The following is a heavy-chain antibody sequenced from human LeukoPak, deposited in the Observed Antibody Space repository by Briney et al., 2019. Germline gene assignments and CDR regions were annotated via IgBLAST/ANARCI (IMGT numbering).Heavy chain of an antibody. CDR3: ARVPRLSTVVMYYFDY. CDR2: ISSSGSTI. D-gene: IGHD4-23*01. J-gene: IGHJ4*02. V-gene: IGHV3-11*01. CDR1: GFTFSDYY. Sequence: GGSLRLSCAASGFTFSDYYMSWIRQAPGKGLEWVSYISSSGSTIYCADSVKGRFTISRDNAKNSLYLQMNSLRAEDTAVYYCARVPRLSTVVMYYFDYWGQGALVTVSS.